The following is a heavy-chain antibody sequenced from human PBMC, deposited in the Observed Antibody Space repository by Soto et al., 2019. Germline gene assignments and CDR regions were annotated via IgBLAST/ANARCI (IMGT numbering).Heavy chain of an antibody. CDR2: ITWDGGST. Sequence: VGSLRLSCAASGFTFDDYAMHWVRQAPGKGLEWVSLITWDGGSTHYADSVKGRFTISRGNSKNSLYLQMNSLRVEDTALYYCAKDGANNSPRELGYWGQGTLVTVSS. V-gene: IGHV3-43D*04. CDR1: GFTFDDYA. CDR3: AKDGANNSPRELGY. J-gene: IGHJ4*02. D-gene: IGHD1-20*01.